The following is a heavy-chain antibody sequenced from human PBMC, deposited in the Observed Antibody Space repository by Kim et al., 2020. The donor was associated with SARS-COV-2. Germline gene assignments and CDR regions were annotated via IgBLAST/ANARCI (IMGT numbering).Heavy chain of an antibody. CDR3: AKDHGWELLTNPFDP. CDR1: GFTFSSYA. D-gene: IGHD1-26*01. CDR2: ISGSGGST. Sequence: GGSLRLSCAASGFTFSSYAMSWVRQAPGKGLEWVSAISGSGGSTYYADSVKGRFTISRDNSKNTLYLQMNSLRAEDTAVYYCAKDHGWELLTNPFDPWGQGTLVTVSS. J-gene: IGHJ5*02. V-gene: IGHV3-23*01.